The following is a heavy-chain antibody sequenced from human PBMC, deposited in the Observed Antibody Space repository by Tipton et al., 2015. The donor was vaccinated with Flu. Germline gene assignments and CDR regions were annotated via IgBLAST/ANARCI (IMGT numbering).Heavy chain of an antibody. V-gene: IGHV1-18*01. J-gene: IGHJ6*02. CDR3: ARDPRYDNSGYYVYYYYGMDV. CDR1: GYTFTSYG. Sequence: QLVQSGAEVKKPGASVKVSCKASGYTFTSYGISWVRQAPGQGLEWMGWISAYNGNTNYAQKLQGRVTMTTDTSTSTAYMELRSLRSDDTAVYYCARDPRYDNSGYYVYYYYGMDVWGQGTTVTVSS. D-gene: IGHD3-22*01. CDR2: ISAYNGNT.